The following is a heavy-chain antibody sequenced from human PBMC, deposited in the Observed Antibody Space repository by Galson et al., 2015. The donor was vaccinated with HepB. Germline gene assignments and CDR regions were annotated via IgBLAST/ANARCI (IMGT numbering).Heavy chain of an antibody. V-gene: IGHV3-33*01. D-gene: IGHD6-6*01. J-gene: IGHJ4*02. CDR1: GFTFSRSG. Sequence: SLRLSCAASGFTFSRSGRRCVRQAPGKGLDGVPAMQVDGSKEYYPHSVEGRFTITRDDSKDTVSLQMNSLGAEDSAVYYCGRDFSYGSLDFGNWGQGTMVTVFS. CDR2: MQVDGSKE. CDR3: GRDFSYGSLDFGN.